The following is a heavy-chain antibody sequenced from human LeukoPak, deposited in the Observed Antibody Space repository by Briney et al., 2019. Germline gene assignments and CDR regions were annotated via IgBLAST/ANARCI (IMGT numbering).Heavy chain of an antibody. J-gene: IGHJ4*02. CDR3: ARAGPGGPFDY. D-gene: IGHD2-8*02. V-gene: IGHV4-59*08. CDR1: GGSTSVYY. Sequence: PSETLSLTCTVSGGSTSVYYWSWFRQPPGKALEWIGYVSNIGSTKYNPSLRSRVTISGDTSRNQFSLKLSSVTAADTAVYYCARAGPGGPFDYWGQGTQVTVSS. CDR2: VSNIGST.